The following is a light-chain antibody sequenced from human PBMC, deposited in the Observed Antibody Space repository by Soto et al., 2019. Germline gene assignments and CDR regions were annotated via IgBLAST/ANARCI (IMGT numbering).Light chain of an antibody. J-gene: IGLJ1*01. CDR2: QVT. V-gene: IGLV2-14*01. Sequence: QSALTQPASVSGSPGQSITISCTGTSRDSGGYYYVSWYQHHPGKAPKLLIYQVTNRPSRVSNRFSGSKSGNTASLTISGLQADDEADYYCTSYSSSDIFYVFGTGTKVTVL. CDR3: TSYSSSDIFYV. CDR1: SRDSGGYYY.